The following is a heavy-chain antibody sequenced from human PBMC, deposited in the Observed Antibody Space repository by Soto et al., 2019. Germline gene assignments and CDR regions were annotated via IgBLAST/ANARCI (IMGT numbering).Heavy chain of an antibody. D-gene: IGHD2-2*01. CDR1: GGSFSGYY. J-gene: IGHJ6*03. CDR2: INHSGST. CDR3: ARIDCSSTSYYYYYYMDV. V-gene: IGHV4-34*01. Sequence: SETLSLTCAVYGGSFSGYYWSWIRQPPGKGLEWIGEINHSGSTNYNPSLKSRDTISVDTSKNQFSLKLSSVTAADTAVYYCARIDCSSTSYYYYYYMDVWGKGTTVTVSS.